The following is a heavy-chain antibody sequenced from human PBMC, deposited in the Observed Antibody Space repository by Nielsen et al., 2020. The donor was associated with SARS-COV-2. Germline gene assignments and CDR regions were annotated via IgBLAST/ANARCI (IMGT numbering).Heavy chain of an antibody. D-gene: IGHD2-2*01. V-gene: IGHV1-18*04. CDR1: GYTFTSYG. J-gene: IGHJ5*02. Sequence: ASVKVSCKASGYTFTSYGISWVRQAPGQGLEWMGWISAYNGNTNYAQKLQGRVTMTTDTSTSTAYMELRSLRSDDTAVYYCARDQSSSTSFDNWFDPWGQGTLVTVSS. CDR3: ARDQSSSTSFDNWFDP. CDR2: ISAYNGNT.